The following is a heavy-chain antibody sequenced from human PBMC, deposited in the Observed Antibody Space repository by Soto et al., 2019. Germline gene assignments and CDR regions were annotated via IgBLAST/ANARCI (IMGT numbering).Heavy chain of an antibody. Sequence: QVQLVQSGAEVKKPGASVKVSCKASGYTFTSYDINWVRQATGQGLEWMGWMNPNSGNTVYAQKFQGSVTMTRNTSIRTAYMELSSLRSEDPAVYYCARGHSSSWYVCDYWGQGTLVTVSS. V-gene: IGHV1-8*01. J-gene: IGHJ4*02. CDR3: ARGHSSSWYVCDY. CDR2: MNPNSGNT. D-gene: IGHD6-13*01. CDR1: GYTFTSYD.